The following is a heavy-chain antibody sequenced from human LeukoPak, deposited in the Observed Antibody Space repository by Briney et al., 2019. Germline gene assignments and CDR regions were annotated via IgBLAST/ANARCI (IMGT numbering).Heavy chain of an antibody. CDR1: GYTFTGYY. V-gene: IGHV1-46*01. D-gene: IGHD2-15*01. CDR3: ARAPQVAATLVLYYYMDV. J-gene: IGHJ6*03. CDR2: INPSGGST. Sequence: ASVKVSCKASGYTFTGYYMHWVRQAPGQGLEWMGIINPSGGSTSYAQKFQGRVTMTRDMSTSTVYMELSSLRSEDTAVYYCARAPQVAATLVLYYYMDVWGKGTTVTVSS.